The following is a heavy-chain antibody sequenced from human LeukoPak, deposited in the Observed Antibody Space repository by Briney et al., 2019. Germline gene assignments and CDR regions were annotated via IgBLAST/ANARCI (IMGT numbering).Heavy chain of an antibody. D-gene: IGHD6-13*01. V-gene: IGHV3-30*18. CDR2: ISYDGSNK. CDR3: AKDGQYCSSWLDY. Sequence: PGRSLRLSCAASGFTFSSYGMHWVRQAPGEGLEGVAVISYDGSNKYYADSVKGGFTISRDNSKNTLYLQMNSLRAEDTAVYYCAKDGQYCSSWLDYWGQGTLVTVSS. CDR1: GFTFSSYG. J-gene: IGHJ4*02.